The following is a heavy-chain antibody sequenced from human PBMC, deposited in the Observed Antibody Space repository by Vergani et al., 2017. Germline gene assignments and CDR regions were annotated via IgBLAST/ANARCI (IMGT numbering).Heavy chain of an antibody. J-gene: IGHJ4*02. D-gene: IGHD3-10*01. CDR3: ANVVYGSGSSYFDY. CDR2: ISGSGGST. V-gene: IGHV3-23*01. Sequence: EVQLLESGGGLVQPGGSLRLSCAAPGFTFSSYAMSWVRQAPGKGLEWVSAISGSGGSTYYADSVKGRFTISRDNSKNTLYLQMNSLRAEDTAVYYCANVVYGSGSSYFDYWGQGTLVTVSS. CDR1: GFTFSSYA.